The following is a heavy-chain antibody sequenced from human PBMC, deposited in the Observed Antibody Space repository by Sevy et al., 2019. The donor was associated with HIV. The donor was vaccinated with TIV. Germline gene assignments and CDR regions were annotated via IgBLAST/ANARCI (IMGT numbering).Heavy chain of an antibody. D-gene: IGHD2-2*01. V-gene: IGHV4-39*01. Sequence: SETLSLTCTVSGGSISSGSYYWGWIRQPPGKGLDWIGSIYYSGSTYYNPSLKSRVTISVDTSKNQFSLKLSSVTAADTGVYYCARYCSSTNCQHYYYGMDVWGQGTTVTVSS. J-gene: IGHJ6*02. CDR2: IYYSGST. CDR1: GGSISSGSYY. CDR3: ARYCSSTNCQHYYYGMDV.